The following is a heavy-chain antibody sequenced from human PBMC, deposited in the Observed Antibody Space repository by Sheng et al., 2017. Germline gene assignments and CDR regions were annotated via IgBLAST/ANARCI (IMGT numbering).Heavy chain of an antibody. CDR2: IIPIFGTA. J-gene: IGHJ4*02. CDR1: GGTFSSYA. CDR3: ARSHYYDSSGYPMVGIFDY. Sequence: QVQLVQSGAEVKKPGSSVKVSCKASGGTFSSYAISWVRQAPGQGLEWMGGIIPIFGTANYAQKFQGRVTITTDESTSTAYMELSSLRSEDTAVYYCARSHYYDSSGYPMVGIFDYWGRGNPRSPSPQ. V-gene: IGHV1-69*05. D-gene: IGHD3-22*01.